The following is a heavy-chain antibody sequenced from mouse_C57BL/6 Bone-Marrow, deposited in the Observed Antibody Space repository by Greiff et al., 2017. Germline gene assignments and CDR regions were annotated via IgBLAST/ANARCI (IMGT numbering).Heavy chain of an antibody. Sequence: QVQLQQPGAELVMPGASVKLSCKASGYTFTSYWMHWVKQRPGQGLEWIGEIDPSDSYTNYNQKFKGKSTLTVDTSSSTAYMQLSSLTSEDSAVYYCAREKSSPLEWYFDVWGTGTTVTVSS. CDR1: GYTFTSYW. D-gene: IGHD1-3*01. V-gene: IGHV1-69*01. CDR2: IDPSDSYT. CDR3: AREKSSPLEWYFDV. J-gene: IGHJ1*03.